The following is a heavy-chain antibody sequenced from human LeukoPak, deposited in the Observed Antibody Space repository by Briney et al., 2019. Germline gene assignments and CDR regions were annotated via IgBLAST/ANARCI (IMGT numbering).Heavy chain of an antibody. CDR3: ATSDIVEVPAAPNYGMDV. CDR1: GYTFTGYY. J-gene: IGHJ6*02. V-gene: IGHV1-2*04. Sequence: ASVKVSCKASGYTFTGYYMHWVRQAPGQGLEWMGWINPNSGGTNYAQKFQGWVTMTRDTSISTAYMELSRLRSDDTAVYYCATSDIVEVPAAPNYGMDVWGQGTTVTVSS. CDR2: INPNSGGT. D-gene: IGHD2-2*01.